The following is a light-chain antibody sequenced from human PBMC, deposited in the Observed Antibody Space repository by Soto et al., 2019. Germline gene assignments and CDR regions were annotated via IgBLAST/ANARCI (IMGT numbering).Light chain of an antibody. Sequence: QSALTQPPSASGSPGQSVTISCTGTSSEVGGYNYVSWYQQHPGKSPILMMYEVSKRPSGVPDRFSGSKSGNTASLTVSGLQAEDEADYYCSSYAGSNNLYVFGAGTKLTVL. CDR2: EVS. J-gene: IGLJ1*01. CDR1: SSEVGGYNY. V-gene: IGLV2-8*01. CDR3: SSYAGSNNLYV.